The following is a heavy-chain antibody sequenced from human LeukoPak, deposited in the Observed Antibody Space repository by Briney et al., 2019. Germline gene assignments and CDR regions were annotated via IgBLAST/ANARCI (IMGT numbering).Heavy chain of an antibody. D-gene: IGHD4-17*01. CDR1: GDSISSYY. CDR3: ARDRTTVTTYYSYSYMDV. J-gene: IGHJ6*03. Sequence: SETLSLTCAVSGDSISSYYWSWIRQPAGKGLGWIGRIYTSGSTNYNPSLKSRVTISVDKSKNQFSLKLSSVTAADTAVYYCARDRTTVTTYYSYSYMDVWGKGTTVTVSS. V-gene: IGHV4-4*07. CDR2: IYTSGST.